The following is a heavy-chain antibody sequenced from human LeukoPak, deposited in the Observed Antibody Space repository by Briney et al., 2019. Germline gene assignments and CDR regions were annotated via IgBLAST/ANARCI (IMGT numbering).Heavy chain of an antibody. D-gene: IGHD2-21*02. J-gene: IGHJ6*03. V-gene: IGHV3-48*04. CDR1: GFIFSTYS. CDR2: ISSSDSTI. Sequence: GGTLRLSCAASGFIFSTYSMNWVRQAPGKGLEWVSDISSSDSTIYYTDSVKGRFTISRDNAKSSLYLQMNSLRAEDAAVYYCVRASHIVVLTGIPQGYYYYMDVWGKGTTVTVSS. CDR3: VRASHIVVLTGIPQGYYYYMDV.